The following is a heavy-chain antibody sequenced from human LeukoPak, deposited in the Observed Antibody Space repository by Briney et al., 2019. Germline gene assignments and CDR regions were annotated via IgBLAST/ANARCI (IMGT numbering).Heavy chain of an antibody. V-gene: IGHV3-74*01. CDR2: IKSDGST. CDR1: GFTFSTYW. J-gene: IGHJ1*01. CDR3: ARAPSEIGGYYPEYFRH. D-gene: IGHD3-22*01. Sequence: GGSLRLSCAASGFTFSTYWMHSVRHAPGKGVVWVSRIKSDGSTNYADSVKGRFTISRDNAKNTVSLQMNSLRPEDTGVYYCARAPSEIGGYYPEYFRHWGQGTLVTVSS.